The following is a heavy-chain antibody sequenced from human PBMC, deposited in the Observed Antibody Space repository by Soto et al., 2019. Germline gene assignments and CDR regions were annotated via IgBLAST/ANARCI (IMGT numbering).Heavy chain of an antibody. J-gene: IGHJ6*02. CDR3: ARDEPEYSSSPNYYGMDV. D-gene: IGHD6-6*01. Sequence: ASVKVSCKASGYTFTSYYMHWVRQAPGQGLEWMGIINPSGGNTNYAQKLQGRATMTTDTSTCTAYMELRSLRSDDTAVYYCARDEPEYSSSPNYYGMDVWGQGTTVTVSS. CDR1: GYTFTSYY. CDR2: INPSGGNT. V-gene: IGHV1-46*01.